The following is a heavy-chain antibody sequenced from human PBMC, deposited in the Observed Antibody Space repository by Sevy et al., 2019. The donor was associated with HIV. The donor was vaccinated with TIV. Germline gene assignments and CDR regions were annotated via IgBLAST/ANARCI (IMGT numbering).Heavy chain of an antibody. CDR3: VKVAGSGTYYSGDFDY. D-gene: IGHD3-10*01. Sequence: GGSLRLPCAASGFTFSSSAMSWVRQAPGKGLEWVSGISGSGSTTYYTNSVKGRFTISRDNSKNTLYLQMNSLRAEDTAVYYCVKVAGSGTYYSGDFDYWGQGTLVTVSS. CDR2: ISGSGSTT. V-gene: IGHV3-23*01. J-gene: IGHJ4*02. CDR1: GFTFSSSA.